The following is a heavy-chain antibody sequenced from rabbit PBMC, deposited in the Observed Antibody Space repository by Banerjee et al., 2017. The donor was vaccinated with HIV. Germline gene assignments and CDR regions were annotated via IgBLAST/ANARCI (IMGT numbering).Heavy chain of an antibody. V-gene: IGHV1S40*01. J-gene: IGHJ6*01. Sequence: QSLEESGGDLVKPGASLTLTCTASGLDFSSSYWICWVRQAPGKGLEWIGCIWTGDDRTTYASWAKGRFTISKTSSTTVTLQMTSLTAADTATYFCARFWDLWGQGTIVT. CDR3: ARFWDL. CDR2: IWTGDDRT. CDR1: GLDFSSSYW.